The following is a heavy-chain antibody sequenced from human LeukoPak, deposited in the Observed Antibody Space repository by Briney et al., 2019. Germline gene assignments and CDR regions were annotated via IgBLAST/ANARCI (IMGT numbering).Heavy chain of an antibody. CDR1: GFTFSSYG. J-gene: IGHJ4*02. CDR2: IRYDGGNK. Sequence: GGSLRLSCAASGFTFSSYGMNWVGQAPGKGLEGVAFIRYDGGNKYYADSVKGRFTISRDNSKNTLYLQMNSLRDKDTAVYYCAKDLGGRHHVDYWGQGTLVTVSS. V-gene: IGHV3-30*02. CDR3: AKDLGGRHHVDY. D-gene: IGHD3-10*01.